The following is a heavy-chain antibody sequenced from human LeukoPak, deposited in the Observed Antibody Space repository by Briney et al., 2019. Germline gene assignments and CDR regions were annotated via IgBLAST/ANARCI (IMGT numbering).Heavy chain of an antibody. V-gene: IGHV3-33*01. CDR2: IWPDGSYK. D-gene: IGHD3-16*01. CDR3: ARAVGPFDY. CDR1: GFTFSTYG. Sequence: GRSLRLSCATSGFTFSTYGIHWVRQAPGKGLEWVAAIWPDGSYKYYADSVKGRFTISRDNSKNTVYLQMNTLRDEDTAVYYCARAVGPFDYWGQGTLVTVSS. J-gene: IGHJ4*02.